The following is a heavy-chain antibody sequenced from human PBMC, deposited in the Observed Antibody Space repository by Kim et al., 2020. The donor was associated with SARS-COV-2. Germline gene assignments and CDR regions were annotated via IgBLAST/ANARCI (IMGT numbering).Heavy chain of an antibody. V-gene: IGHV3-9*01. CDR1: GFTFGDYA. J-gene: IGHJ6*02. CDR3: AKVHCSSTSCYDGIYYYYGMEG. Sequence: GGSLRLSCAASGFTFGDYAMHWVRQAPGKGLEWVSGISWNSGCIGYADSVKGRFTISRYNAKNSLYLQMNSLRAEDTDLYYCAKVHCSSTSCYDGIYYYYGMEGWGQGTTVTVSS. D-gene: IGHD2-2*01. CDR2: ISWNSGCI.